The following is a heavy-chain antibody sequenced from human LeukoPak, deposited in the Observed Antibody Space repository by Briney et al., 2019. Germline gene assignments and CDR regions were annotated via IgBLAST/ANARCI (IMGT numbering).Heavy chain of an antibody. CDR2: IYSDNT. CDR1: GFTFSSFH. D-gene: IGHD4/OR15-4a*01. CDR3: ARRAGAYSHPYDY. Sequence: GSLKLSCEASGFTFSSFHMSWVRQAPGKGLEWVSFIYSDNTHYSDSVKGRFTISRDNSKNTLYLQMNSLRAEDTAVYYCARRAGAYSHPYDYWGQGTLVTVSS. J-gene: IGHJ4*02. V-gene: IGHV3-53*01.